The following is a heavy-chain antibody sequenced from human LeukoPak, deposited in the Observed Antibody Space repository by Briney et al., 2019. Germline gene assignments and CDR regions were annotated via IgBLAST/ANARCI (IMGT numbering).Heavy chain of an antibody. D-gene: IGHD3-22*01. J-gene: IGHJ4*02. CDR3: ARENDSGGYYSHFDY. V-gene: IGHV3-53*01. CDR2: IYSGGSK. Sequence: GGSLRLSCAASGFTVVTNYINWVRQPPGKGLEWVSVIYSGGSKYYADSVKGRFTTSRDNSKNTVYLQMNSLRAEDTAVYYCARENDSGGYYSHFDYWGRGTPVTVSS. CDR1: GFTVVTNY.